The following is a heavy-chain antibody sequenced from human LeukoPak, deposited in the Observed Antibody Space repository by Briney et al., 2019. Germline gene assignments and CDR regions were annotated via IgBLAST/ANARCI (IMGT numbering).Heavy chain of an antibody. J-gene: IGHJ5*02. CDR3: ARHYGP. Sequence: GSLRLSCAASGFTFSRYWMTWVRQAPGKGLEWIGSIYDSGSTYYNPSLKSRVTISVDTSKNQFSLKLNSVTAADTAVYYCARHYGPWGQGTLVTVSS. V-gene: IGHV4-39*01. CDR1: GFTFSRYW. CDR2: IYDSGST. D-gene: IGHD3-10*01.